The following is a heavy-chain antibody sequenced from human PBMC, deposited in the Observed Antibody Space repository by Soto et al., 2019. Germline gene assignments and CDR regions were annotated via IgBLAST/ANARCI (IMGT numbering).Heavy chain of an antibody. Sequence: SETLSLTCTVSGGSISSYYWSWIRQPPGKGLEWIGYIHYSGSTNYNPSLKSRVTISVDTSKNQLSLKLSSVTAADTAVYYCARESAGSGKNNWFDPWGQGALVTVSS. J-gene: IGHJ5*02. CDR3: ARESAGSGKNNWFDP. V-gene: IGHV4-59*01. CDR1: GGSISSYY. D-gene: IGHD3-10*01. CDR2: IHYSGST.